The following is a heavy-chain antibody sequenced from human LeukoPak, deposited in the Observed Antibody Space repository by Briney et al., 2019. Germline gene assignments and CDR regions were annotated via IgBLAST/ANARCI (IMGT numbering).Heavy chain of an antibody. CDR2: IYHSGDT. CDR3: ARHSPDFGQDY. D-gene: IGHD3-10*01. CDR1: GGSISSFY. J-gene: IGHJ4*02. Sequence: SETLSLTCTVSGGSISSFYWNWIRQPPGKGLEWIAYIYHSGDTRYNPSLKSRVTISVDTSKNQFSLKLSSMTAADTAVYYCARHSPDFGQDYWGQGTLVTVSS. V-gene: IGHV4-59*08.